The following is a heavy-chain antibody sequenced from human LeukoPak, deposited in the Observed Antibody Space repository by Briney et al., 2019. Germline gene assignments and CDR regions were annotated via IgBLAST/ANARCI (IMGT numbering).Heavy chain of an antibody. J-gene: IGHJ3*02. Sequence: GASVKVSCKASGGTFSSYAISWVRQAPGQGLEWMGRIIPILGIANYAQKFQGRVTITADKSTSTAYMELSSLRSEDTAVYYCARDYLRGTDAFDIWGQGTMVTVSS. D-gene: IGHD3-16*01. CDR1: GGTFSSYA. CDR2: IIPILGIA. V-gene: IGHV1-69*04. CDR3: ARDYLRGTDAFDI.